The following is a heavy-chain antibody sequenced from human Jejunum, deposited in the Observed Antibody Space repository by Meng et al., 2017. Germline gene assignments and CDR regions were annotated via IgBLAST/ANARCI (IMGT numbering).Heavy chain of an antibody. CDR2: IYHTGST. CDR3: ARDLLGPAIAASGYFDP. D-gene: IGHD5-12*01. V-gene: IGHV4-4*02. Sequence: EARPGLVKPAGPLALPCAVSGGSISESNWWSGVRQPPGKGLEWIGEIYHTGSTNYNPSLKSRVTMSLDKSKNQFFLDLTSVTAADTAVYYCARDLLGPAIAASGYFDPWGQGTLVTVSS. J-gene: IGHJ5*02. CDR1: GGSISESNW.